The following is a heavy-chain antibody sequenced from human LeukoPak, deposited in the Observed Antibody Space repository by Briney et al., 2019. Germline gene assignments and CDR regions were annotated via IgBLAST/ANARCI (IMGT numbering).Heavy chain of an antibody. V-gene: IGHV4-59*01. CDR3: SSSQDTATDYYYYYSMDV. CDR1: GVSISSYY. Sequence: PSETLSLTCTVSGVSISSYYWSRIRQPPGKGLEWIGYIYYSGSTNYNPSLKSRVTISVDTSKNQFSLKLSSVTAADTAVYYCSSSQDTATDYYYYYSMDVWGKGTTVTVSS. D-gene: IGHD5-18*01. J-gene: IGHJ6*03. CDR2: IYYSGST.